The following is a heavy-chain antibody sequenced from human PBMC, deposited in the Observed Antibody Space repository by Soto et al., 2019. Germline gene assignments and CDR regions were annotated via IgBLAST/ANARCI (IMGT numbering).Heavy chain of an antibody. D-gene: IGHD5-18*01. CDR1: GGSISSSSYY. CDR3: ARLGSVLGYSYGYFLYGMDV. Sequence: SETLSLTCTVSGGSISSSSYYWGWIRQPPGKGLEWIGSFYYSGSIYYNPSLKSRVTISVDTSNNQFSLKLSSVTAADTAVYYCARLGSVLGYSYGYFLYGMDVWGQGTTVTVSS. CDR2: FYYSGSI. J-gene: IGHJ6*02. V-gene: IGHV4-39*01.